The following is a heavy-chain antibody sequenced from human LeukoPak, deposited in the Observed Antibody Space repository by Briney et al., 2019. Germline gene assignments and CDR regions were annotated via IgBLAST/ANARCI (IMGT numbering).Heavy chain of an antibody. CDR1: GYTFSSYG. Sequence: ASVKVSCKASGYTFSSYGISWVRQAPGQGLEWMGWISAYNGNTNYAQKLQGRVTMTTDTSTSTAYMELRSLRSDDTAVYYCARDHIELGYNYGEIIDYWGQGTLVTVSS. D-gene: IGHD5-18*01. J-gene: IGHJ4*02. CDR2: ISAYNGNT. V-gene: IGHV1-18*01. CDR3: ARDHIELGYNYGEIIDY.